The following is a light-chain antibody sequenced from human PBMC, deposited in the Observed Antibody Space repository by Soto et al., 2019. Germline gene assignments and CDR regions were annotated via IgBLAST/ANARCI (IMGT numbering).Light chain of an antibody. V-gene: IGLV1-44*01. CDR2: TDN. CDR1: SSNIGINT. Sequence: HSVLTQPPSASGTPGQRVTISCSGSSSNIGINTVNWYQQVPGTAPKLLIYTDNQRPSGVPDRFSGSKYGTSASLAISGLQSEDEADYYCAAWDDSLTGLYVFGTGTKVTV. CDR3: AAWDDSLTGLYV. J-gene: IGLJ1*01.